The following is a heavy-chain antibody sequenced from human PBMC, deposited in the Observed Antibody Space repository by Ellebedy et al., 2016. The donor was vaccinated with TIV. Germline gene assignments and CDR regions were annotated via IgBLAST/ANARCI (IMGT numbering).Heavy chain of an antibody. D-gene: IGHD2-2*01. CDR1: GFTFSNYA. CDR3: AKSSSTEGGTAYTWFNS. Sequence: GESLKISXIASGFTFSNYAMTWVRQSPGKGLEWVAIMSGSGDSTYYAQSVRGRFAISRDNSRNTLYLHMNSLRAEDMALFYCAKSSSTEGGTAYTWFNSWGPGTLVTVSS. J-gene: IGHJ5*01. CDR2: MSGSGDST. V-gene: IGHV3-23*01.